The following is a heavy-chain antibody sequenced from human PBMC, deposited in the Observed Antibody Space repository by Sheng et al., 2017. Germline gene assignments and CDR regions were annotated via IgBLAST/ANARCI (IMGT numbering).Heavy chain of an antibody. CDR2: ISGSGGSA. CDR3: ARWNSGSPEN. V-gene: IGHV3-23*01. CDR1: GGSFSGYY. J-gene: IGHJ4*02. Sequence: VQLQQWGAGLLKPSETLSLTCTVYGGSFSGYYWGWVRQAPGKGLEWVSAISGSGGSANYADSVKGRFILSRDNSKNTVYLQMNSLRVEDTAVYYCARWNSGSPENWGQGTLVTVSS. D-gene: IGHD1-26*01.